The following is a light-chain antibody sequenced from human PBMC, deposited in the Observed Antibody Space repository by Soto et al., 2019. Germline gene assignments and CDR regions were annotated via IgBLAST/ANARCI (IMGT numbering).Light chain of an antibody. CDR3: QQYGSSPPYN. CDR1: QSVSSSY. V-gene: IGKV3-20*01. CDR2: GAS. Sequence: EIVLTQSPGTLSLSPGERATLSCRASQSVSSSYLDWYQQKPGQAPRLLIFGASRRATGIPDRFSGSGSGTDFSLISSRLEPEDFAVYYCQQYGSSPPYNFGQGTNLEIK. J-gene: IGKJ2*01.